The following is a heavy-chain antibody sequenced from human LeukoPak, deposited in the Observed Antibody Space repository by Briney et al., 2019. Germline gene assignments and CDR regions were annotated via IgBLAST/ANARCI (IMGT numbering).Heavy chain of an antibody. Sequence: SETLSLTCSVSGGSISSYYGNWIRQPSGRGREWGGYIYYSGRTNYSPSLKGRVTIAVHTSKNQFSLRLSCVPAADTAVYYCAGHSSTVAPYYFDYWGQGTLVTVSS. J-gene: IGHJ4*02. CDR1: GGSISSYY. CDR2: IYYSGRT. V-gene: IGHV4-59*08. D-gene: IGHD4-23*01. CDR3: AGHSSTVAPYYFDY.